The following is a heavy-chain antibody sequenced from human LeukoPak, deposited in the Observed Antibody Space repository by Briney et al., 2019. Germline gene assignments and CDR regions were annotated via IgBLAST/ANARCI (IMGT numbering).Heavy chain of an antibody. Sequence: GASVKVSCKASGYTFTGYYMHWVRQAPGQGLEWMGWINPNSGGTNYAQKFQGRVTMTRNTSISTAYMELSSLRSEDTAVYYCARTQGIAAAGRLYYMDVWGKGTTVTISS. V-gene: IGHV1-2*02. CDR3: ARTQGIAAAGRLYYMDV. CDR2: INPNSGGT. CDR1: GYTFTGYY. D-gene: IGHD6-13*01. J-gene: IGHJ6*03.